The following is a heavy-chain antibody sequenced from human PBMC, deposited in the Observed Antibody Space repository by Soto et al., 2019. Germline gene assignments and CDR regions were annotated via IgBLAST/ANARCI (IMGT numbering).Heavy chain of an antibody. V-gene: IGHV1-2*04. CDR1: GYSFTDYH. J-gene: IGHJ6*02. D-gene: IGHD2-8*01. Sequence: ASVEFSCKASGYSFTDYHIHWVRPAPGQGLEWLGRINPKSGGTSTAQKFQGWVTMTTDTSISTASMELTRLTSDDTAIYYCARGDSTDCSNGVCSFFYNHDMDVWGQGTTVTVSS. CDR2: INPKSGGT. CDR3: ARGDSTDCSNGVCSFFYNHDMDV.